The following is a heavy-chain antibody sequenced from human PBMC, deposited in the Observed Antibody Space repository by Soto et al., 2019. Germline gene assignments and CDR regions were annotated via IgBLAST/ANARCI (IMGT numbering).Heavy chain of an antibody. CDR3: AGVLRERSGFTGSLDYYYYYYMDV. D-gene: IGHD3-9*01. CDR1: GGSISSYY. J-gene: IGHJ6*03. Sequence: SETLSLTCTVSGGSISSYYWSWIRQPPGKGLEWIGYIYYSGNTNYNPSLKSRVTISVDTSKNQFSLKPSSVTAADTAVYYCAGVLRERSGFTGSLDYYYYYYMDVWGKGTTVTVSS. CDR2: IYYSGNT. V-gene: IGHV4-59*08.